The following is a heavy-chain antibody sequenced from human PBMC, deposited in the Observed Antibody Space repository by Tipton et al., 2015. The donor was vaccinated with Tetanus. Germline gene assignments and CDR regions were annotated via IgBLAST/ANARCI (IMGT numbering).Heavy chain of an antibody. V-gene: IGHV1-18*01. CDR2: ISAYNGDT. Sequence: QSGAEVKKPGASVKVSCKTSGYTFSNYGVSWVRQAPGRGLEWMGWISAYNGDTNTAQNLQGRVTMTSDITITTAYVELKNLKSDDTAVYFCARGNRGSSWYFWGQGTLVTVSS. J-gene: IGHJ4*02. D-gene: IGHD6-13*01. CDR3: ARGNRGSSWYF. CDR1: GYTFSNYG.